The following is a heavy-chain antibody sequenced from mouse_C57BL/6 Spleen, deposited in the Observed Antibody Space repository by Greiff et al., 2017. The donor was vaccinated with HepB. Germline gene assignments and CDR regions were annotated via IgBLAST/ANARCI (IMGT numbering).Heavy chain of an antibody. D-gene: IGHD1-1*01. V-gene: IGHV1-19*01. J-gene: IGHJ2*01. Sequence: VQLKESGPVLVKPGASVKMSCKASGYTFTDYYMNWVKQSHGKSLEWIGVINPYNGGTSYNQKFKGKATLTVDKSSSTAYMELNSLTSEDSAVYYCARGGYGSSSYYFDYWGQGTTLTVSS. CDR2: INPYNGGT. CDR1: GYTFTDYY. CDR3: ARGGYGSSSYYFDY.